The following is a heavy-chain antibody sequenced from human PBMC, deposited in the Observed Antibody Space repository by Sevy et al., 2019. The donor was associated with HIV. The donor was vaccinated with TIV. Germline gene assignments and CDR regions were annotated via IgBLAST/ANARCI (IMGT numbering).Heavy chain of an antibody. Sequence: GGSLRLSCAASGFSFTSYAMNWVRQAPGKGLEWVSTISGSGDNTYFADSVKGRLNISRDNFKSTLYLQMNSLRAEDTAVYYCAKAKDGSVGYYNVYYNGMDVWGQGTTVTVSS. V-gene: IGHV3-23*01. CDR1: GFSFTSYA. J-gene: IGHJ6*02. CDR2: ISGSGDNT. CDR3: AKAKDGSVGYYNVYYNGMDV. D-gene: IGHD3-10*01.